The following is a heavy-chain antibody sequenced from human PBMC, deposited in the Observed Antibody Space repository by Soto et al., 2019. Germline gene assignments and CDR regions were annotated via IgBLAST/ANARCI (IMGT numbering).Heavy chain of an antibody. J-gene: IGHJ3*01. CDR2: FDPEEAGT. V-gene: IGHV1-24*01. Sequence: QVQLTQSGAEVRKPGASVKVSCKVSGYSLSELSMHWVRQAPGKGLEWMGGFDPEEAGTIFAQMFKGRVTMTEDTXXXXXXXXXXXXXXXXXXXXXXXXXXQTFFYERDAAFDVWGQGTMVTVSS. D-gene: IGHD5-12*01. CDR3: XXXXQTFFYERDAAFDV. CDR1: GYSLSELS.